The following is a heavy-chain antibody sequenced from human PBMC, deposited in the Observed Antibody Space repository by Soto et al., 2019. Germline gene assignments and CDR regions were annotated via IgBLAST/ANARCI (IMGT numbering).Heavy chain of an antibody. CDR3: ARVVSDYGDYPFDY. CDR2: IIPIFGTA. Sequence: QVQLVQSGAEVKKPGSSVKVSCKASGGTFSSYAISWVRQAPGQGLEWMGGIIPIFGTANYAQKFQGRVMITADESTSTAYMELSSLRSEDTAVYYCARVVSDYGDYPFDYWGQGTLVTVSS. J-gene: IGHJ4*02. CDR1: GGTFSSYA. D-gene: IGHD3-16*01. V-gene: IGHV1-69*01.